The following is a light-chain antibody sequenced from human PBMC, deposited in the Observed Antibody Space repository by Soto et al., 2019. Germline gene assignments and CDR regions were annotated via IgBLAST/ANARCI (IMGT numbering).Light chain of an antibody. Sequence: EIVLTQSPATLSLSPGERATLSCRASQSVSRYLAWYQQNPCQAPRLLIYDASDRATGIPARFSGSGSGTDFTLSISSLEPEDLAVYYCQQRGEWPRTFGQGTKVEIK. CDR2: DAS. V-gene: IGKV3-11*01. J-gene: IGKJ1*01. CDR3: QQRGEWPRT. CDR1: QSVSRY.